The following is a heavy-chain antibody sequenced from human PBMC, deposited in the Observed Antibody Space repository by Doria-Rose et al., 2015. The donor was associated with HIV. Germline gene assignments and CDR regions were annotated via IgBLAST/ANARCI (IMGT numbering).Heavy chain of an antibody. Sequence: ESGPVLVKPTETLTLTRTVSGVSLSSPGMGVSWIRQPPGKALEWLANMFSDDERSYKTSLKSRLTISRGTSKSQVVLTMTDMDPVDTATYYCARIKSSRWYHKYYFDFWGQGTLVIVSA. CDR1: GVSLSSPGMG. D-gene: IGHD6-13*01. J-gene: IGHJ4*02. CDR2: MFSDDER. CDR3: ARIKSSRWYHKYYFDF. V-gene: IGHV2-26*01.